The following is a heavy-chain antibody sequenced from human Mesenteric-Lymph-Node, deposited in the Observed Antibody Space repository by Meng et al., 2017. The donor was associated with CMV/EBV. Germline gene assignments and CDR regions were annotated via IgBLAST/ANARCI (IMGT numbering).Heavy chain of an antibody. CDR3: ASSIAAAGSPFDY. CDR2: IYSGGST. V-gene: IGHV3-53*01. CDR1: GFTFSDYY. D-gene: IGHD6-13*01. Sequence: GGSLRLSCAASGFTFSDYYMSWIRQAPGKGLEWVSVIYSGGSTYYADSVKGRFTISRDNSKNTLYLQMNSLRAEDTAVYYCASSIAAAGSPFDYWGQGTLVTVSS. J-gene: IGHJ4*02.